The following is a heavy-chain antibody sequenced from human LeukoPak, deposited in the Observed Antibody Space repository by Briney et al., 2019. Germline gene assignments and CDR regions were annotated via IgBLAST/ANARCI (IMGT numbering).Heavy chain of an antibody. Sequence: SQTLSLTCAVSGGSISSGDYPWSWVRQPPGKGLEWLGYIFHTGHTSYTPFLKSRVTISVDMSKNQLSLKLSSVTAADTAVYYCARGFYGSGSQFDYWGQGTLVTVSS. CDR3: ARGFYGSGSQFDY. J-gene: IGHJ4*02. V-gene: IGHV4-30-2*01. D-gene: IGHD3-10*01. CDR2: IFHTGHT. CDR1: GGSISSGDYP.